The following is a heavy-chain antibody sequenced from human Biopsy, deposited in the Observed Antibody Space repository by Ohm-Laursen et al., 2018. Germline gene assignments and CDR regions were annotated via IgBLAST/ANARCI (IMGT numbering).Heavy chain of an antibody. V-gene: IGHV1-2*02. J-gene: IGHJ4*02. CDR2: VHPNSGAT. CDR3: ARDRMTDVFGGPTRTDVFDS. Sequence: AASVKVSCKASGYTFNDYFIHWVRQSPGQGLEWMGWVHPNSGATNSAEEFRGRVTLTRDTSIGAVYIELRRLKSDDAAVYYCARDRMTDVFGGPTRTDVFDSWGQGTPVTVSS. CDR1: GYTFNDYF. D-gene: IGHD3-10*01.